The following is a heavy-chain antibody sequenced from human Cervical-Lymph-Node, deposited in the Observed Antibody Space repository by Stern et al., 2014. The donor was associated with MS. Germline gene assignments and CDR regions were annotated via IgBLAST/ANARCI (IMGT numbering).Heavy chain of an antibody. CDR1: GFSLSTSGMR. V-gene: IGHV2-70*04. J-gene: IGHJ4*02. CDR2: TDLDDDK. Sequence: QVTLKESGPALVKPTQALTLTCTFSGFSLSTSGMRVSWIRQPPGKALEWLARTDLDDDKFYSTSLKTRLPISKDTSKNQVVFTMTNMDPVDTATYYCARSFYDYESAALGPFDYWGQGTLVTVSS. CDR3: ARSFYDYESAALGPFDY. D-gene: IGHD3-22*01.